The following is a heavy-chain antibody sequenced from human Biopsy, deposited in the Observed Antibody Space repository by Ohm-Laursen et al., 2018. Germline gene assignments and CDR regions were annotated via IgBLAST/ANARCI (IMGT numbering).Heavy chain of an antibody. CDR2: NIPMLGTG. CDR3: ATKMTGYFHH. J-gene: IGHJ1*01. V-gene: IGHV1-69*06. Sequence: SSVKVSCKAPGCTFSNYGVNWVRQAPGQGLEWLGGNIPMLGTGNYAQKFQDRVTVAADTSTSTATMELRSLRSDDTAVYYCATKMTGYFHHWGQGTLVSVSS. CDR1: GCTFSNYG.